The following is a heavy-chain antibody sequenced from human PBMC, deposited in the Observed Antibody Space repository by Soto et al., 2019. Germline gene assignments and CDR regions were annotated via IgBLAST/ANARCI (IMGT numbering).Heavy chain of an antibody. CDR3: VRRVSANYDY. CDR1: GFTFSSYD. J-gene: IGHJ4*02. CDR2: ISSNGGTT. V-gene: IGHV3-64*01. D-gene: IGHD1-7*01. Sequence: EVQLGEAGAGVGQPGGSLRLSCVASGFTFSSYDMHWVRQAPGKGLEYVSSISSNGGTTYYGNSVKGRFTISRDNSKNTLYLQMGSLRAEDMAVSYCVRRVSANYDYWGQGTLVTVSS.